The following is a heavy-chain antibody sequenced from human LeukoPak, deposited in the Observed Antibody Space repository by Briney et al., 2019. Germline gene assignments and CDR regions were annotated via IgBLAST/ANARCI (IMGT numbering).Heavy chain of an antibody. CDR1: GFTFSSYA. CDR2: ISYDGSNK. V-gene: IGHV3-30*04. Sequence: GGSLRLSCAASGFTFSSYAMHWVRQAPGKGLEWVAVISYDGSNKYYADSVKGRFTISRDNSENTLYLQMNSLRAEDTAVYYCARLPLVLRYFDWLLSPLDYWGQGTLVTVSS. J-gene: IGHJ4*02. D-gene: IGHD3-9*01. CDR3: ARLPLVLRYFDWLLSPLDY.